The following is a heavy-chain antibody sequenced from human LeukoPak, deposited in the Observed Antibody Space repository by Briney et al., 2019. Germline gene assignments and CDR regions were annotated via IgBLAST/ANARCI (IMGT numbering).Heavy chain of an antibody. V-gene: IGHV4-59*01. CDR2: IYYSGST. CDR3: ARDRYSSGRLDYYYGMDV. Sequence: SETLSLTCTVSGGSISSYYWSWIRQPPGKGLEWIGYIYYSGSTNYNPSLKSRVTISVDTSKNQFSLKLSSVTAADTAVYYCARDRYSSGRLDYYYGMDVWGQGTTVTVSS. J-gene: IGHJ6*02. D-gene: IGHD6-19*01. CDR1: GGSISSYY.